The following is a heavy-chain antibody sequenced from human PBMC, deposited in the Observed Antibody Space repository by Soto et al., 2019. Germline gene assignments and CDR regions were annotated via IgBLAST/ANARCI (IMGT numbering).Heavy chain of an antibody. J-gene: IGHJ4*02. V-gene: IGHV4-34*01. D-gene: IGHD2-2*01. CDR2: VNHSGTT. Sequence: QVQLQQWGAGLLKPSETLSLTCAVYGGSFSGYYWTWIRQSPEKGLEWIGEVNHSGTTYYNPSLEARVTISVHTPKDQFSPKMSSVTAADTAVYYCARGIGYCSSINCYSSRRLRFDSWGQGTLVTVSS. CDR3: ARGIGYCSSINCYSSRRLRFDS. CDR1: GGSFSGYY.